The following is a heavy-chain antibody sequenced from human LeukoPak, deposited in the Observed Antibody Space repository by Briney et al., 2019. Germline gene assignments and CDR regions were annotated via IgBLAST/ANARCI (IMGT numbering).Heavy chain of an antibody. CDR3: ARGRYDFWSGSPHYGMDV. CDR1: GGSISSYY. D-gene: IGHD3-3*01. V-gene: IGHV4-59*01. CDR2: IYYSGST. J-gene: IGHJ6*02. Sequence: SETLSLTCTVSGGSISSYYWSWIRQPPGKGLEWIGYIYYSGSTNYNPSLKSRVTISVDTSKNQFSLKLSSVTAADTAVYYCARGRYDFWSGSPHYGMDVWGQGTTVTVSS.